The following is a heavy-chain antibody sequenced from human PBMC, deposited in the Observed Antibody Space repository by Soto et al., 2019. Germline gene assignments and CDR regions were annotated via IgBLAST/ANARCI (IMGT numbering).Heavy chain of an antibody. Sequence: PSETLSLTCSVSGGSVNAYYWSWIRQSPGKGLEWIGYILSSGSTNYNPSLKSRVTLSVDVSKNQFSLKLTSVTAADTAVYYCARDNFYGPYGMDVWGQGTTVTVSS. D-gene: IGHD3-10*01. CDR2: ILSSGST. CDR1: GGSVNAYY. CDR3: ARDNFYGPYGMDV. J-gene: IGHJ6*02. V-gene: IGHV4-59*02.